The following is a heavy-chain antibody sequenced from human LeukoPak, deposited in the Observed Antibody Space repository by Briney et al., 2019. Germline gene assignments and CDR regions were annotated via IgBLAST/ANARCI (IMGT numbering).Heavy chain of an antibody. CDR1: GGSISSYY. CDR3: ARGAVAGKMSWFDP. Sequence: SGTLSLTCSVPGGSISSYYWSWIRQPPGKGLEWIGYIYYTGGTNYNPSLKSRVTISLDTSKTQFSLRLSSVTAADTAVYYCARGAVAGKMSWFDPWGQGTLVTVSS. J-gene: IGHJ5*02. V-gene: IGHV4-59*08. D-gene: IGHD6-19*01. CDR2: IYYTGGT.